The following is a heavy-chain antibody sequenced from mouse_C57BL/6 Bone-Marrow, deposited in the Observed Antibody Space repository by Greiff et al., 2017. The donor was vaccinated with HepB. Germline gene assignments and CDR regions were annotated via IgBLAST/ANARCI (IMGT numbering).Heavy chain of an antibody. CDR3: ARCIYYDYDGFAY. V-gene: IGHV5-17*01. CDR1: GFTFSDYG. D-gene: IGHD2-4*01. CDR2: ISSGSSTI. Sequence: DVQLVESGGGLVKPGGSLKLSCAASGFTFSDYGMHWVRQAPEKGLEWVAYISSGSSTIYYADTVKGRFTISRDNAKNTLFLQMTSLRSEDTAMYYCARCIYYDYDGFAYWGQGTLVTVSA. J-gene: IGHJ3*01.